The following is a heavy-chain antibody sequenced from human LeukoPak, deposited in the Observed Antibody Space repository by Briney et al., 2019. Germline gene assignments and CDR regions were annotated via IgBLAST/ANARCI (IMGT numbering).Heavy chain of an antibody. J-gene: IGHJ4*02. D-gene: IGHD3-9*01. CDR3: AISHPDWYFDY. Sequence: GGSLRLSCAASGFTFSSYWMSWVRQAPGKGLEWVANIKQDGSEKYYVDSVKGRFTISRDNAKNSLYLQMNSLRAEDTAVYYGAISHPDWYFDYCGEGTLVTASS. CDR2: IKQDGSEK. CDR1: GFTFSSYW. V-gene: IGHV3-7*01.